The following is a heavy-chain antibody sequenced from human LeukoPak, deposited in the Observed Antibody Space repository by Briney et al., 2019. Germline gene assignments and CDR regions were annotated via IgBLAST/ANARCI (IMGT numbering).Heavy chain of an antibody. V-gene: IGHV4-59*01. CDR1: GGSISSYY. Sequence: SETLSLTCTVSGGSISSYYWSWIRQPPGKGLEWIGYIYYSGSTNYNPSLKSRVTISVDTPKNQFSLKLSSVTAADTAAYYCARAEMATTQYGVLSWFDPWGQGTLVTVSS. D-gene: IGHD5-24*01. CDR2: IYYSGST. J-gene: IGHJ5*02. CDR3: ARAEMATTQYGVLSWFDP.